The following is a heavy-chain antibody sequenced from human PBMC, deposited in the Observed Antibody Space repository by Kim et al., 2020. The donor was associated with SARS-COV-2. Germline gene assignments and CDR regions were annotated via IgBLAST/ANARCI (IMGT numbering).Heavy chain of an antibody. Sequence: ADSEKARLTNSRDNSKNTLYLQMNSLRAEDTAVYYCAKLIISNWYAPYDYWGQGTLVTVSS. J-gene: IGHJ4*02. V-gene: IGHV3-23*01. D-gene: IGHD6-13*01. CDR3: AKLIISNWYAPYDY.